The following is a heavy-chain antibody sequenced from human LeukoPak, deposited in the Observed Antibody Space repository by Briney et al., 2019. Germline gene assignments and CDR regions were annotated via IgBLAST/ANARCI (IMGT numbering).Heavy chain of an antibody. Sequence: GGSLRLSCAASGSTFSRYAMNWVRQAPGKGLEWVAVISDDGSTKYYGDSVRGRFAISRDNSDNTLYLQMNSLRGEDTAVYYCARDRSPGTSNNWFDPWGQGTLVTVSS. D-gene: IGHD1-1*01. CDR3: ARDRSPGTSNNWFDP. CDR2: ISDDGSTK. CDR1: GSTFSRYA. J-gene: IGHJ5*02. V-gene: IGHV3-30*09.